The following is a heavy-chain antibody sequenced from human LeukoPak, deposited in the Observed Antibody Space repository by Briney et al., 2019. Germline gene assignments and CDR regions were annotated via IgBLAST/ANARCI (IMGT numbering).Heavy chain of an antibody. J-gene: IGHJ3*02. CDR2: ISYDGSNK. CDR3: ARANSGSYQDAFDI. Sequence: GRSLRLSCAASGFTFSSYGTHWVRQAPGKGLEWVAVISYDGSNKYYADSVKGRFAISRDNSKNTLYLQMNSLRAEDTAVYYCARANSGSYQDAFDIWGQGTMVTVSS. V-gene: IGHV3-30*03. CDR1: GFTFSSYG. D-gene: IGHD1-26*01.